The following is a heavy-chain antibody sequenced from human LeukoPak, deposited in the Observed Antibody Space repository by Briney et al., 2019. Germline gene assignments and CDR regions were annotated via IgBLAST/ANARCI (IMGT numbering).Heavy chain of an antibody. J-gene: IGHJ5*02. V-gene: IGHV3-53*01. CDR3: AKDPLRLDSYLVGFDP. CDR1: GFTVSSNY. CDR2: IYSGGTT. D-gene: IGHD5-24*01. Sequence: GGSLRLSCAASGFTVSSNYMSWVRQAPGKGLEWVSVIYSGGTTYYADSVKGRFTISRDNSKNTLYLQMNSLRAEDTAVYYCAKDPLRLDSYLVGFDPWGQGTLVTVSS.